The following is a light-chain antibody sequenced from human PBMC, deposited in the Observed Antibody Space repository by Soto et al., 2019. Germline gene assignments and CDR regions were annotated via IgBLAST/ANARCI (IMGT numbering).Light chain of an antibody. CDR2: EVT. J-gene: IGLJ1*01. V-gene: IGLV2-23*02. Sequence: ALTQPASVSVSPGQSITISCTGSSSDVGTYNLVSWYQQHAGKAPKLMIYEVTKRPSGVSNRFSGSKSGNTASLTISGLQAEDEADYYCCSYAGSGSFYVFGTGTKVTVL. CDR1: SSDVGTYNL. CDR3: CSYAGSGSFYV.